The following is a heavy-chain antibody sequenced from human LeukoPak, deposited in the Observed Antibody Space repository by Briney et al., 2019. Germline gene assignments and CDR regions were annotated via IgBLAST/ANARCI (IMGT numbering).Heavy chain of an antibody. D-gene: IGHD3-10*01. J-gene: IGHJ6*03. V-gene: IGHV4-4*07. CDR3: ARGPMVRGVIIAPNGDYYYYMDV. CDR2: IYTSGST. Sequence: KPSETLSLTCTVSGGSISSYYWSWIRQPAGKGLEWIGRIYTSGSTNYNPSLKSRVTMSVDTSKNQFSLKLSSVTAADTAVYYCARGPMVRGVIIAPNGDYYYYMDVWGKGTTVTISS. CDR1: GGSISSYY.